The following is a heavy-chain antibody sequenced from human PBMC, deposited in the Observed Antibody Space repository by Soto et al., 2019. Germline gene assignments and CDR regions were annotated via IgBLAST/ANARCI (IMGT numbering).Heavy chain of an antibody. D-gene: IGHD3-22*01. CDR1: SDSISNYY. Sequence: SETLSLTCTVSSDSISNYYCSWFRQPPGKGLEWIGYMHYNGSTSYNPSLKSRVTISVDTSKNQFSLKLSSVTAADTAVYYCARASSGYYSVDYWGQGTLVTVSS. V-gene: IGHV4-59*08. CDR3: ARASSGYYSVDY. J-gene: IGHJ4*02. CDR2: MHYNGST.